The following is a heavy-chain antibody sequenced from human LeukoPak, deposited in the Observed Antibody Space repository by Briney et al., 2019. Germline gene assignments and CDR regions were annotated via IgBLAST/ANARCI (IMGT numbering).Heavy chain of an antibody. Sequence: GGSLRLSCAASGFTFSSFWMSWVRQAPGKGLEWVANIKQDGSEKYYVDSVKGRFTISRDNAKNSLYLQMNSLRAEDTAVYYCARDRGITIFGVVGYWGQGTLVTVSS. V-gene: IGHV3-7*01. CDR1: GFTFSSFW. J-gene: IGHJ4*02. CDR3: ARDRGITIFGVVGY. CDR2: IKQDGSEK. D-gene: IGHD3-3*01.